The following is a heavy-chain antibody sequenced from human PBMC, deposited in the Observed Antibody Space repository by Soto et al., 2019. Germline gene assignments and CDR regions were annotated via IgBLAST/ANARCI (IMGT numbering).Heavy chain of an antibody. D-gene: IGHD4-4*01. Sequence: GESLKISCKGSGYSFTSYWIGWVRQMPGKGLEWMGIIYPGDSDTRYSPSFQGQVTISADKSISTAYLQWSSLKASDTAMYYCARDPSTTDKNNWFDPWGQGTLVTVSS. CDR2: IYPGDSDT. CDR3: ARDPSTTDKNNWFDP. J-gene: IGHJ5*02. V-gene: IGHV5-51*01. CDR1: GYSFTSYW.